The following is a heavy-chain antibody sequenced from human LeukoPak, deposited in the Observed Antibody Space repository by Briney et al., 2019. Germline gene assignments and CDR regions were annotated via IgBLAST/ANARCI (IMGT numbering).Heavy chain of an antibody. CDR2: IFNSGST. CDR1: GGSISSSKYY. J-gene: IGHJ4*02. Sequence: SETLSLTCTGSGGSISSSKYYWRWIRQPPGKGLEWIGTIFNSGSTHYNPSLKSRVTISVDTSKNQFSLKLSSVTAADTAVYYCARTFPLLPVDYWGQGTLVTVSS. CDR3: ARTFPLLPVDY. D-gene: IGHD1-26*01. V-gene: IGHV4-39*07.